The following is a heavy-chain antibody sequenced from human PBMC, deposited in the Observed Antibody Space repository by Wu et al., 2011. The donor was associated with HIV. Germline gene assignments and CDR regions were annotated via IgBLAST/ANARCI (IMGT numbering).Heavy chain of an antibody. CDR3: ARGYCTSTNCYNDAFDI. CDR1: GGTFSSYA. CDR2: IIPIFGTA. V-gene: IGHV1-69*14. J-gene: IGHJ3*02. Sequence: QVQLVQSGAEVKKPGSSVKVSCKASGGTFSSYAISWVRQAPGQGLEWMGRIIPIFGTANYAQKFQGRVTITADKSTSTDYMELSSLRSEDTAIYYCARGYCTSTNCYNDAFDIWGQGTMVSVSS. D-gene: IGHD2-2*02.